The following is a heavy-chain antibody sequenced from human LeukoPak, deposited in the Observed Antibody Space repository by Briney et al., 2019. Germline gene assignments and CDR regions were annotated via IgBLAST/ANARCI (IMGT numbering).Heavy chain of an antibody. CDR2: IGTSSTTI. J-gene: IGHJ3*02. Sequence: PGGSLRLSCAASGFTFSSYTMNWVRQPPGKGLEWVSNIGTSSTTIYYADSVKGRFTISRDNAKNSLYLQMNSLRADDTAVYYCATLDAFDIWGQGTKVTVSS. V-gene: IGHV3-48*01. CDR1: GFTFSSYT. CDR3: ATLDAFDI.